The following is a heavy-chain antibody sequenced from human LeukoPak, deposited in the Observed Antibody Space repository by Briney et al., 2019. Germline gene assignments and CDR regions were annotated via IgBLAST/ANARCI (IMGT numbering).Heavy chain of an antibody. CDR1: GGSFSGYY. CDR2: INHSGST. CDR3: ARVRYGDYVRRYYYMDV. Sequence: SETLSLTCAVYGGSFSGYYWSWIRQPPGKGLEWIGEINHSGSTNYNPSLKSRVTISVDTSKNQFSLKLSSVTAADTAVYYCARVRYGDYVRRYYYMDVWGKGTTVTVSS. D-gene: IGHD4-17*01. J-gene: IGHJ6*03. V-gene: IGHV4-34*01.